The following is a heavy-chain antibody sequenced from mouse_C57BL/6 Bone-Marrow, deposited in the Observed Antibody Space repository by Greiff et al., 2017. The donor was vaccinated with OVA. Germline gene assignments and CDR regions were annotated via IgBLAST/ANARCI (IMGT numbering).Heavy chain of an antibody. CDR1: GYAFSSSW. CDR3: LPYYSNYGYAMDY. D-gene: IGHD2-5*01. Sequence: QVQLKESGPELVKPGASVKISCKASGYAFSSSWMNWVKQRPGKGLEWIGRIYPGDGDTNYNGKFKGKATLTADKSSSTAYMQLSILTSDDSAVYFCLPYYSNYGYAMDYWGQGTSVTVSS. J-gene: IGHJ4*01. V-gene: IGHV1-82*01. CDR2: IYPGDGDT.